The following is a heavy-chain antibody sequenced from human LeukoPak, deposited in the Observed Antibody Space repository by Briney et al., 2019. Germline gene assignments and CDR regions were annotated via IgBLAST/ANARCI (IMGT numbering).Heavy chain of an antibody. V-gene: IGHV3-66*01. Sequence: GGSLRLSCAASGFNFRSTYMSWVRQAPGKGLEWVSIIYSGGNTYYADSVKGRFAISRDNSKNTLYLQMNSLRAEDTAVYYCARVGPITIFGVVIVDWFDPWGQGTLVTVSS. J-gene: IGHJ5*02. CDR2: IYSGGNT. CDR3: ARVGPITIFGVVIVDWFDP. CDR1: GFNFRSTY. D-gene: IGHD3-3*01.